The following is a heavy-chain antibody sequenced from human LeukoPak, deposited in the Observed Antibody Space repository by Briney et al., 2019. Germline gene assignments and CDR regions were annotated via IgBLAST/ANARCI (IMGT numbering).Heavy chain of an antibody. V-gene: IGHV1-3*01. J-gene: IGHJ4*02. CDR1: GYTFSSYA. Sequence: ASVKVSCKASGYTFSSYAMHWVRQAPGQRLEWMGWINAGNGNTKYSQKFQGRVTITRDTSASTAYMELSSLRSEDTAVYYCARDYHWVGELPPWVFDYWGQGTLVTVSS. CDR3: ARDYHWVGELPPWVFDY. CDR2: INAGNGNT. D-gene: IGHD3-16*01.